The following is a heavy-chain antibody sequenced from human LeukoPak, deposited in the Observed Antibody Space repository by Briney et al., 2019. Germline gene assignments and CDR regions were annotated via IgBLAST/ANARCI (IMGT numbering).Heavy chain of an antibody. V-gene: IGHV4-59*12. J-gene: IGHJ2*01. D-gene: IGHD4-23*01. CDR2: INYSGST. CDR3: AGSVVTLYCYFDL. Sequence: SETLSLTCTVSGGSISGYYYNWIRQPPGKGLEWIGEINYSGSTNYNPSLKSRVTISLDTTTNQFSLKLRSVTTADTAAHYCAGSVVTLYCYFDLWGHGTLVTVSS. CDR1: GGSISGYY.